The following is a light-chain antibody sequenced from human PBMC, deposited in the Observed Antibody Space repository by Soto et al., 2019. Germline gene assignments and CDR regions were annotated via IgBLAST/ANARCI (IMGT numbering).Light chain of an antibody. CDR3: CSYAGTYTWV. V-gene: IGLV2-11*01. CDR1: SSDVGGYNY. CDR2: DVS. Sequence: QSALTQPRSVSGSPGQSVTISCTGTSSDVGGYNYVSWYQQHPGKAPKLMIYDVSQRPSGVPNRFSGSKSDNTASLIISGLQAEDEADDYCCSYAGTYTWVFGGGTKLTVL. J-gene: IGLJ3*02.